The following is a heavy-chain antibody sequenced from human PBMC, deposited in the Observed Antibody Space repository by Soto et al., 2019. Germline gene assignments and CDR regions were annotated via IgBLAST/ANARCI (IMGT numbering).Heavy chain of an antibody. CDR1: GASINYNSYY. CDR2: IYYSGNT. CDR3: ATMGPVVTSIHRKYYFDY. Sequence: ETLSLTCTVSGASINYNSYYWGWIRQPPGKGLEWIGSIYYSGNTYYNPSLESRVTISVDTSANQFSLKLSSVTAADTAVYYCATMGPVVTSIHRKYYFDYWGQGTLVTVSS. V-gene: IGHV4-39*01. J-gene: IGHJ4*02. D-gene: IGHD2-21*02.